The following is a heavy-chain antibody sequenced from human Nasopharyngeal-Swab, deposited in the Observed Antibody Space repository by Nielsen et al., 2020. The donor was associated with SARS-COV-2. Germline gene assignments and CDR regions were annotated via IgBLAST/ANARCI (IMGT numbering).Heavy chain of an antibody. V-gene: IGHV6-1*01. J-gene: IGHJ4*02. Sequence: WIRQSPSRGLEWLGRTYYRSKWYNDYAVSVKSRITINPDTSKNQFSLQLNSVTPEDTAVYYCARGTLRLDIVVVPAVYFDYWGQGTLVTVSS. D-gene: IGHD2-2*03. CDR2: TYYRSKWYN. CDR3: ARGTLRLDIVVVPAVYFDY.